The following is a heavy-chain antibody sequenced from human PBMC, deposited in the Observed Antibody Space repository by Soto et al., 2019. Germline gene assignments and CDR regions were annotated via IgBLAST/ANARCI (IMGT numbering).Heavy chain of an antibody. J-gene: IGHJ6*02. Sequence: QVQLVQSGAEVKKPGASVKVSCKASGYTFTSYGISWVRQAPGQGLEWMGWISAYNGNTIYAQKLQGRVTMTTDTSTSTTYMEPRSLRSDDTAVYYCARIRTIAAAEIQKSYDYYCMDVWGQGTTVTVSS. CDR1: GYTFTSYG. V-gene: IGHV1-18*01. D-gene: IGHD6-13*01. CDR3: ARIRTIAAAEIQKSYDYYCMDV. CDR2: ISAYNGNT.